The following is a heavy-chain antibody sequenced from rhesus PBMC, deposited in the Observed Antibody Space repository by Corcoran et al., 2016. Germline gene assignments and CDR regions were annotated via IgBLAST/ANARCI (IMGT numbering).Heavy chain of an antibody. D-gene: IGHD6-37*01. CDR2: INGDGGDA. CDR1: GASSRSDW. Sequence: QVQLQESGPGMWKPLETLSLICTVSGASSRSDWWRWNRQSPGKRLEWIGEINGDGGDANSTPSLRSRVTISKDVSTKQISLKLTSVTAADTAVYHCARDNHPSGWALDVWDRGVLVTVSS. J-gene: IGHJ5-2*02. V-gene: IGHV4-80*01. CDR3: ARDNHPSGWALDV.